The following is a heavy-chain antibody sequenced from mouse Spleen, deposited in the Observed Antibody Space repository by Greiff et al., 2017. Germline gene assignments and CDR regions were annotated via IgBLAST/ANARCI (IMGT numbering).Heavy chain of an antibody. J-gene: IGHJ4*01. CDR2: IYPGSGST. Sequence: VQLQQPGAELVKPGASVKMSCKASGYTFTSYWITWVKQRPGQGLEWIGDIYPGSGSTNYNEKFKSKATLTVDTSSSTAYMQLSSLTSEDSAVYYCARSTTATDYAMDYWGQGTSVTVSS. CDR1: GYTFTSYW. V-gene: IGHV1-55*01. CDR3: ARSTTATDYAMDY. D-gene: IGHD1-2*01.